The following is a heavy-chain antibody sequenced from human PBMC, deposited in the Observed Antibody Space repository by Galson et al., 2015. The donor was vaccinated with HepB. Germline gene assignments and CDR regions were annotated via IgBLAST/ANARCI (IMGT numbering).Heavy chain of an antibody. D-gene: IGHD6-19*01. CDR3: ARDAVAGTGRWYFDL. Sequence: SVKVSCKASGYTFTRYAMHWVRQAPGQRLEWMGWINAGNGNTKYSQKFQGRVTITRDTSASTAYMELSSLRSEDTAVYYCARDAVAGTGRWYFDLWGRGTLVTVSS. CDR1: GYTFTRYA. CDR2: INAGNGNT. J-gene: IGHJ2*01. V-gene: IGHV1-3*01.